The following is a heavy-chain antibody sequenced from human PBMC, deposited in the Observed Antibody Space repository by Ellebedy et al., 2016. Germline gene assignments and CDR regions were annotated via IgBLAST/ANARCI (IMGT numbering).Heavy chain of an antibody. CDR1: GLTLSDYW. D-gene: IGHD2-8*01. CDR3: ARPPGYCSTPGDTCFYWYFDL. V-gene: IGHV3-74*01. CDR2: ITSDGSIT. J-gene: IGHJ2*01. Sequence: GGSLRLSXAASGLTLSDYWMHWVRQAPGKGLVWVSRITSDGSITIYADSVKGRFTISRDNAKSTLFLQINSLRAEDSAVYYCARPPGYCSTPGDTCFYWYFDLWGRGTLVTVSS.